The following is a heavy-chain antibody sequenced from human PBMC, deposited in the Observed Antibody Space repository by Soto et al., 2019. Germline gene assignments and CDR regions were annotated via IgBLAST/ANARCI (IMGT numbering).Heavy chain of an antibody. D-gene: IGHD3-10*01. CDR2: IYYSGST. CDR1: GGSISSYY. CDR3: ARHRTYYGSGSYVSGFDY. V-gene: IGHV4-59*08. Sequence: PSETLSLTCTVSGGSISSYYWSWIRQPPGKGLEWIGYIYYSGSTNYNPSLKSRVTISVDTSKNQFSLKLSSVTAADTAVYYCARHRTYYGSGSYVSGFDYWGQGTLVTVS. J-gene: IGHJ4*02.